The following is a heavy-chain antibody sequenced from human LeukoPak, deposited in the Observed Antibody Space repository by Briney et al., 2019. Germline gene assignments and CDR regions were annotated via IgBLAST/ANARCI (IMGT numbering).Heavy chain of an antibody. Sequence: ASVKVSCKASGYTFTGYYMHWVRQAPGQGLEWMGRINPNSGGTNYAQKFQGRVTMTRDTAISTAYMELSRLRSDDTAVYYCARVYRRIDCSGGSCYPLTSDDAFDIWGQGTMVTVSS. CDR3: ARVYRRIDCSGGSCYPLTSDDAFDI. D-gene: IGHD2-15*01. CDR2: INPNSGGT. CDR1: GYTFTGYY. V-gene: IGHV1-2*06. J-gene: IGHJ3*02.